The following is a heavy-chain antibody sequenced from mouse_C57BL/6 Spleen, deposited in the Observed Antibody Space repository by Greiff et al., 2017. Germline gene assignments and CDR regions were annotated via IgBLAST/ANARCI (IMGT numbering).Heavy chain of an antibody. CDR1: GYTFTSYW. CDR2: IDPSDSET. D-gene: IGHD2-12*01. CDR3: ARTSYTYAMDY. J-gene: IGHJ4*01. Sequence: QVHVKQPGAELVRPGSSVKLSCKASGYTFTSYWMHWVKQRPIQGLEWIGNIDPSDSETHYNQKFKDKATLTVDKSSSTAYMQLSSLTSEDSAVYYCARTSYTYAMDYWGQGTSVTVSS. V-gene: IGHV1-52*01.